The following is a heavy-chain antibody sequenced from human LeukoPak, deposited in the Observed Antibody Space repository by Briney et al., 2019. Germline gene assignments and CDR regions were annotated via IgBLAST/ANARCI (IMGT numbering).Heavy chain of an antibody. D-gene: IGHD6-19*01. Sequence: SETLSLTCAVYGGSFSGYYWSWIRQPPGKGLEWIGEINHSGSTNYNPSLKSRVTISVDTSKTQFSLKLSSVTAADTAVYYCARGKRLYSSGWYGYWGQGTLVTVSS. CDR3: ARGKRLYSSGWYGY. V-gene: IGHV4-34*01. J-gene: IGHJ4*02. CDR2: INHSGST. CDR1: GGSFSGYY.